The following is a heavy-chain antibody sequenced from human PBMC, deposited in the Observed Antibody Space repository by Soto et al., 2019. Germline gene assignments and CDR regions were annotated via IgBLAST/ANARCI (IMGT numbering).Heavy chain of an antibody. CDR3: ARVVPAAIPSPPRDYYYYYYMDV. CDR2: INAGNGNT. D-gene: IGHD2-2*01. J-gene: IGHJ6*03. V-gene: IGHV1-3*01. CDR1: GYTFTSYA. Sequence: QVQLVQSGAEVKKPGASVKDSCKASGYTFTSYAMHWVRQAPGQRLEWMGWINAGNGNTKYSQKFQGRVTITRDTSASTAYRELSSLISEDTAVYYCARVVPAAIPSPPRDYYYYYYMDVWGKGTTVTVSS.